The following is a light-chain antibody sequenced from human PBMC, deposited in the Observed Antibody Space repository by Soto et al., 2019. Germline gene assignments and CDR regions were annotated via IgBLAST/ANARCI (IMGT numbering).Light chain of an antibody. V-gene: IGKV3D-20*02. CDR2: GAS. J-gene: IGKJ5*01. Sequence: EIVVTQSPGTLSLSTGERATLSCRASQSVSSSYLACCQRKPGHAPRLLIYGASSGAPGTPDRFSGSGSGTAVTLTISSLEPEDFAADYCHQRSNWPPITFAQGTRLE. CDR3: HQRSNWPPIT. CDR1: QSVSSSY.